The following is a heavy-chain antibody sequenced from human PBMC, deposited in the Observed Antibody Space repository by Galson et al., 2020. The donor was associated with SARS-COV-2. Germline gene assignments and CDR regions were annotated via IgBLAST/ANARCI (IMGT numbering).Heavy chain of an antibody. J-gene: IGHJ6*03. D-gene: IGHD2-21*02. CDR2: IYHSGST. V-gene: IGHV4-30-2*01. CDR3: ARGYCGGDCYYDYYYYYYMDV. Sequence: SETLSLTCAVSGGSISSGGYSWSWIRQPPGKGLEWIGYIYHSGSTYYNPSLKSRVTISVDRSKNQFSLKLSSVTAADTAMYYCARGYCGGDCYYDYYYYYYMDVWGKGTTVTISS. CDR1: GGSISSGGYS.